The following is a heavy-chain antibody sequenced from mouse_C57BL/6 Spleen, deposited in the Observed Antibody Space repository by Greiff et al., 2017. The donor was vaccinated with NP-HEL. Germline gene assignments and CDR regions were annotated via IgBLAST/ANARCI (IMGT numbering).Heavy chain of an antibody. CDR1: GYTFTSYW. CDR2: IHPNSGST. D-gene: IGHD2-4*01. J-gene: IGHJ4*01. Sequence: QVQLQQPGAELVKPGASVKLSCKASGYTFTSYWMHWVKQRPGQGLEWIGMIHPNSGSTNYNEKFKSEATLTVDKSSSTAYMQLSSLTSEDSAVYYCAREDYDYDDGYAMDYWGQGTSVTVSS. V-gene: IGHV1-64*01. CDR3: AREDYDYDDGYAMDY.